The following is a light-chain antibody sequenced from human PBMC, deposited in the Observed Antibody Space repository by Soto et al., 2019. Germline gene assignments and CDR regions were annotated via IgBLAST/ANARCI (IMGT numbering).Light chain of an antibody. CDR3: QSYDSSLSGRYV. J-gene: IGLJ1*01. Sequence: QSVLTQPPSVSGAPGQRVTISCTGSSSNIGAGYDVHWYQQLPGTAPKLLIYGNSNRPSGVPDRFSGSKSGTSASLAITGLQAEDDADYYCQSYDSSLSGRYVFGTGTKVTVL. CDR1: SSNIGAGYD. CDR2: GNS. V-gene: IGLV1-40*01.